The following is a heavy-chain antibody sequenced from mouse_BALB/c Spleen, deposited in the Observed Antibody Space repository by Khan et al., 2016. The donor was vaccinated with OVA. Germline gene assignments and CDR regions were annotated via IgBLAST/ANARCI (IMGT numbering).Heavy chain of an antibody. Sequence: EVELVESGAELVKPGASVKLSCSASGFNIKDTYIHWMKQRPEQGLEWIGRIDPPNDDSKYGPKFQAKATLTADTSSTTAYLQLSSLTSEDTAVFDCATLYCKPVAFWGQGTLVSVSA. V-gene: IGHV14-3*02. D-gene: IGHD1-1*01. J-gene: IGHJ3*01. CDR3: ATLYCKPVAF. CDR2: IDPPNDDS. CDR1: GFNIKDTY.